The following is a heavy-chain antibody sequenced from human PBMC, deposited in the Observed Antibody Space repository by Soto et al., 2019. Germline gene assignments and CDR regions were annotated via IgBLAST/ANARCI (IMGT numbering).Heavy chain of an antibody. D-gene: IGHD1-1*01. J-gene: IGHJ5*02. Sequence: PWETLSLTCAVYGGSFSGYYWNWIRQPPGKVLEWIGEIDHSGYSNYNPSLKSRVTISVDTSKNQFSLRLTAVTAADTPVYYCARVRHWFDPWGQGXLVHVYS. V-gene: IGHV4-34*01. CDR1: GGSFSGYY. CDR3: ARVRHWFDP. CDR2: IDHSGYS.